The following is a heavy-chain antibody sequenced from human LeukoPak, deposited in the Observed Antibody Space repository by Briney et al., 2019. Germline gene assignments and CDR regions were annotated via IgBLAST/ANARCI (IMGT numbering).Heavy chain of an antibody. CDR3: ARVQRDGYSLDY. Sequence: SETLSLTCTVSGGSISSYYWSWIRQPPGKGLEWIGYIYYSGSTNYNPSLKSRVTISVDTSKNQFSLKLSSVIAADTAVYYCARVQRDGYSLDYWGQGTLVTVSS. V-gene: IGHV4-59*01. CDR2: IYYSGST. CDR1: GGSISSYY. J-gene: IGHJ4*02. D-gene: IGHD4-4*01.